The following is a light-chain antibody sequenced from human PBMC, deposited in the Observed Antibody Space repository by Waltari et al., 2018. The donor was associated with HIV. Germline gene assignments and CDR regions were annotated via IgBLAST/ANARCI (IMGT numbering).Light chain of an antibody. Sequence: DIVMTQSPDSLAVSLGERATSNCKSRQSVLYSANNNNYLAWYQQKPGQPPKLLFYWASARESGVPDRFSGSGSETDFTLTISGLQAEDVAVYYCQQYYSVPWTFGQGTKVEIK. CDR2: WAS. CDR1: QSVLYSANNNNY. CDR3: QQYYSVPWT. J-gene: IGKJ1*01. V-gene: IGKV4-1*01.